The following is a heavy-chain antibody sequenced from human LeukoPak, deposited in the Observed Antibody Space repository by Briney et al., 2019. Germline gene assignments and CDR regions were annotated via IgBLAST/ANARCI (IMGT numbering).Heavy chain of an antibody. D-gene: IGHD5-18*01. CDR3: ARYTSMVAFHAHGF. V-gene: IGHV4-59*01. CDR1: GGSISTYY. CDR2: IYYSGST. Sequence: SETLSLTCTVSGGSISTYYWSWIRQTPGKRLEWIGYIYYSGSTNYNPSLKSRVTISVDMSKNQFSLKLRSVTAADTAVYYCARYTSMVAFHAHGFWGQGTMVTVSS. J-gene: IGHJ3*01.